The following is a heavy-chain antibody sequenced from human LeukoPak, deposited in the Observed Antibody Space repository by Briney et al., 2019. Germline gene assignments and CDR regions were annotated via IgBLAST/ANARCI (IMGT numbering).Heavy chain of an antibody. CDR2: IYHSGST. J-gene: IGHJ4*02. V-gene: IGHV4-4*02. CDR3: ARALGYCSGGSCYVGY. Sequence: PSGTLSLTCAVSGGSISSSNWWSWVRQPPGKGLEWIGEIYHSGSTNYNPSLKSLVTISVDKSKNQFSLKLSSVTAADTAVYYCARALGYCSGGSCYVGYWGQGTLVTVSS. CDR1: GGSISSSNW. D-gene: IGHD2-15*01.